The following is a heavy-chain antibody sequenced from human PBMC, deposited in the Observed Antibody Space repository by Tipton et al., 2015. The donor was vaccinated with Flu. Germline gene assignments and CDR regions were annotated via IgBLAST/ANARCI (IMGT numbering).Heavy chain of an antibody. CDR3: ARDPSLGMPDYFDY. D-gene: IGHD2-2*01. V-gene: IGHV4-59*12. J-gene: IGHJ4*02. Sequence: TLSLTCTASGGSISSFYWNWIRQPPGKGLEWIGYIYNSEYTKYNPSLKSRVTTSVDTSKKQFSLQLRSVTAADTAVYYCARDPSLGMPDYFDYWGQGTLVTASS. CDR2: IYNSEYT. CDR1: GGSISSFY.